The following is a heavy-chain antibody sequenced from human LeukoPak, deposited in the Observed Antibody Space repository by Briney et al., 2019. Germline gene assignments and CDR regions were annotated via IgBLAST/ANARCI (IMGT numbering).Heavy chain of an antibody. CDR1: GFTFTSSA. CDR2: IVVGSGNT. V-gene: IGHV1-58*01. J-gene: IGHJ4*02. D-gene: IGHD7-27*01. Sequence: GASVKVSCKASGFTFTSSAVQWVRQARGQRLEWIGWIVVGSGNTNYAQKFQERVTITRDTSISTAYMELSRLISDDTAVYYCARDRDWGQDYWGQGTLVTVSS. CDR3: ARDRDWGQDY.